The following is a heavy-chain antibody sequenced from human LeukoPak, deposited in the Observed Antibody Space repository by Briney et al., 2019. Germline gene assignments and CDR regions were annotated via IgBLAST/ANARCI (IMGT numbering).Heavy chain of an antibody. V-gene: IGHV3-33*06. D-gene: IGHD6-19*01. CDR2: MWYDGTNK. Sequence: GGSLRLSCAASGFTFSNYGIHWVRQAPGKGLEWVAVMWYDGTNKYYADSVKGRFTISRDNSKNTLYLQMNSLRAEDTAVYYCAKGSYSSGWSDDYYFDYWGQGTLVTVSS. J-gene: IGHJ4*02. CDR1: GFTFSNYG. CDR3: AKGSYSSGWSDDYYFDY.